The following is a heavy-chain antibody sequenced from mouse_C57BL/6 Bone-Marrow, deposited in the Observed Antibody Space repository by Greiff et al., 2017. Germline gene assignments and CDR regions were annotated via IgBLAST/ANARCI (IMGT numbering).Heavy chain of an antibody. CDR3: ARGLITTVVGRAMDY. J-gene: IGHJ4*01. Sequence: QVQLQQPGAELVKPGASVKLSCKASGYTFTSYWMQWVKQRPGQGLEWIGEIDPSDSYTNYNQKFKGKATLTVDPSSSTAYMQLSNLTSEDSAVYYCARGLITTVVGRAMDYWGQGTSVTVSS. CDR2: IDPSDSYT. CDR1: GYTFTSYW. D-gene: IGHD1-1*01. V-gene: IGHV1-50*01.